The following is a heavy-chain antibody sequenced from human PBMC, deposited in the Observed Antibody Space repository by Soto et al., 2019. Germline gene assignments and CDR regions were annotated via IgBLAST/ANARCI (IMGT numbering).Heavy chain of an antibody. CDR1: GFTVSSNY. D-gene: IGHD4-17*01. Sequence: PGGSLRLSCAASGFTVSSNYMSWVRQAPGKGLEWVSVIYSGGSTYYADSVKGRFTISRDNSKNTLYLQMNSLRAEDTAVYYCARSYRNYGDFLDYWGQGTLVTVSS. J-gene: IGHJ4*02. CDR2: IYSGGST. CDR3: ARSYRNYGDFLDY. V-gene: IGHV3-66*01.